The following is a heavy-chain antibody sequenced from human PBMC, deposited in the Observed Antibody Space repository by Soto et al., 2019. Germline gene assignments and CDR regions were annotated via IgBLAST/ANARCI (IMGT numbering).Heavy chain of an antibody. CDR1: GGSISSSSCH. Sequence: LETLSLTCTVSGGSISSSSCHWGWIRQPPGKGLEWIASIKYSGTTFYNPSLKSRVTLSVDTSKNQFALKLSSVTAADTAVYYCARRGSGSYSDYWGQGTLVTVS. V-gene: IGHV4-39*01. CDR2: IKYSGTT. CDR3: ARRGSGSYSDY. J-gene: IGHJ4*02. D-gene: IGHD3-10*01.